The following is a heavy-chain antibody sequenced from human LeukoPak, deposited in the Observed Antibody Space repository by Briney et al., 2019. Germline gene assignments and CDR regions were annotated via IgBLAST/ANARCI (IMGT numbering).Heavy chain of an antibody. CDR2: ISYDGSNR. Sequence: GGSLRLSCAASGFTFSSYGMHWVRQAPGKGLEWVAVISYDGSNRYYADSVKGRFTISRDNAKNTLYLQMNSLRAEDTAVYYCARDRPSSTVNFDYWGQGTLVTVSS. CDR1: GFTFSSYG. CDR3: ARDRPSSTVNFDY. J-gene: IGHJ4*02. D-gene: IGHD4-17*01. V-gene: IGHV3-30*03.